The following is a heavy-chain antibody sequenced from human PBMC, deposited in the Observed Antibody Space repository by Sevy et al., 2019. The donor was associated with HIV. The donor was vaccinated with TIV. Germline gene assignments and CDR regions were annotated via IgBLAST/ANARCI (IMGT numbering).Heavy chain of an antibody. CDR1: GFTFNDYA. V-gene: IGHV3-9*01. CDR2: ISWNSVHK. J-gene: IGHJ4*02. D-gene: IGHD1-1*01. Sequence: GGSLRLSCAASGFTFNDYAMHWVRQVPGKGLEWVASISWNSVHKDYEDSVKDRFTISSDNVKNSLYLQISSLRRDDTAFYYCAKDLNSGTLGWYSFDYGVQGTLVTVSS. CDR3: AKDLNSGTLGWYSFDY.